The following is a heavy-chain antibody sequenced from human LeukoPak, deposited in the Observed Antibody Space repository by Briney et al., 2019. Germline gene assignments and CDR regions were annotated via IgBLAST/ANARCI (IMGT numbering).Heavy chain of an antibody. CDR3: ARTTEAHSWRTRYYDYYMDV. D-gene: IGHD6-13*01. V-gene: IGHV4-4*07. J-gene: IGHJ6*03. CDR1: GGSISSYY. CDR2: IYTSGST. Sequence: SETLSLTCTVSGGSISSYYWSWIRQPAGKGLEWIGRIYTSGSTNYNPSLKSRVTMSVDTSKNQFSLKLSSVTAADTAVYYCARTTEAHSWRTRYYDYYMDVWGKGTTVAVSS.